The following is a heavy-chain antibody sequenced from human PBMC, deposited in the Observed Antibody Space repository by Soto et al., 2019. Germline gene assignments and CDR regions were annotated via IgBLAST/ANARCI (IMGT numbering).Heavy chain of an antibody. CDR3: ARQGMGLLTHYFDY. V-gene: IGHV4-39*01. D-gene: IGHD3-22*01. CDR2: IYYSGST. CDR1: GGSISSSSYY. Sequence: ETLSLTCTVSGGSISSSSYYWGWIRQPPGKGLEWIGSIYYSGSTYYNPSLKSRVTISVDTSKNQFSLKLSSVTAAGTAVYYCARQGMGLLTHYFDYWGQGTLVTVSS. J-gene: IGHJ4*02.